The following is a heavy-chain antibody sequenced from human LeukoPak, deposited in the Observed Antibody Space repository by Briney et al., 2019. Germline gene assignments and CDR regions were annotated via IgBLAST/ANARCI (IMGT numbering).Heavy chain of an antibody. J-gene: IGHJ4*02. Sequence: PSGTLSLTCAVYGGSFSGYYWSWIRQPPGKGLEWIGEINHRGSTNYNPSLKSRVTVSLDTSKNQFSLKLSSVTAADTAVYYCARAPGAALDWGQGTLVTVSS. CDR2: INHRGST. V-gene: IGHV4-34*01. D-gene: IGHD2-15*01. CDR1: GGSFSGYY. CDR3: ARAPGAALD.